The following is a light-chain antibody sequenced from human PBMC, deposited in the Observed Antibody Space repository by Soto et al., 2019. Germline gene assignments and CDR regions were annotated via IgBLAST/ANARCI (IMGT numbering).Light chain of an antibody. CDR2: EVS. Sequence: QSALTQPASVSGSPGQSITISCTGTNSDIGGYNYVSWYQQHPGKAPKLLIYEVSNRPSGLSNRFSGSKSGNTASLTISGLQAEDEADYYCAAWDDSLNGPLFGGGTKVTVL. J-gene: IGLJ2*01. CDR3: AAWDDSLNGPL. CDR1: NSDIGGYNY. V-gene: IGLV2-14*01.